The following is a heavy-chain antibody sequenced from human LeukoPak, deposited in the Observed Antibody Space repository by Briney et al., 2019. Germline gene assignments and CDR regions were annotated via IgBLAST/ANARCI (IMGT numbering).Heavy chain of an antibody. J-gene: IGHJ4*02. V-gene: IGHV4-39*07. CDR3: ARARWGYSYAYDY. CDR2: IYYSGST. CDR1: GGSISSSSNY. Sequence: SETLSLTFTVSGGSISSSSNYWGWIRQPPGKGLEWIGSIYYSGSTYYSPSLNSRVTISVDTSKNQFSLKLSSVTAADTAVYYCARARWGYSYAYDYWGQGTLVTVSS. D-gene: IGHD5-18*01.